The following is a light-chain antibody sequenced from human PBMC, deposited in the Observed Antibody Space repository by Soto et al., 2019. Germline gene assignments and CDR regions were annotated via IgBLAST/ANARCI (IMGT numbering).Light chain of an antibody. CDR2: GAS. CDR1: QSVRGY. V-gene: IGKV3-20*01. CDR3: QQYGSSPFT. Sequence: VLTPAPATLSLSPGERATLSCRASQSVRGYLAWYQQKHGQAPRVLIYGASSRATGIPDRFSGSGYGTDFNLTISRLETEDLAVYYCQQYGSSPFTFGPGTKVDIK. J-gene: IGKJ3*01.